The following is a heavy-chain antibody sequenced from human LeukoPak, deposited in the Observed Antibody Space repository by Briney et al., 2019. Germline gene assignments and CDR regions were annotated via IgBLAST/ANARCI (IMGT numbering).Heavy chain of an antibody. V-gene: IGHV3-21*01. CDR2: ISSSSSYI. CDR1: GFTFSSYS. J-gene: IGHJ6*03. CDR3: ARDQSLVGATMVVFGDYYYMDV. D-gene: IGHD1-26*01. Sequence: GGSLRLSCAASGFTFSSYSMNWVRQAPGKGLEWVSSISSSSSYIYYADSVKGRFTISRDNAKNSLYLQMNSLRAEDTAVYYCARDQSLVGATMVVFGDYYYMDVWGKGTTVTVSS.